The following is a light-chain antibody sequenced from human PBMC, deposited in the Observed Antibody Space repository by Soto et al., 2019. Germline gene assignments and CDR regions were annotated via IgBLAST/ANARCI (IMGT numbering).Light chain of an antibody. V-gene: IGKV3-20*01. Sequence: EIVLTQSPGTLSLSPGERATRSCRASQSVSSSYLAWYQQKPGQAPSLLIYVASSRATGIPDRFTGSGYGKDFTRTISRLEPEDFAVYYCQQYGSSPLPFGQGTEVELK. CDR2: VAS. J-gene: IGKJ1*01. CDR3: QQYGSSPLP. CDR1: QSVSSSY.